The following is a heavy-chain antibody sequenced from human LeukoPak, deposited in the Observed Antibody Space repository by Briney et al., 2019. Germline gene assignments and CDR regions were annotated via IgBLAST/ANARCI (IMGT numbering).Heavy chain of an antibody. CDR3: ARGGGANYNMDV. D-gene: IGHD3-16*01. V-gene: IGHV3-74*01. CDR2: IKTDGTIT. Sequence: GGSLRLSCAASGFTFSTYWMHWVRQAPGEGLVGVSRIKTDGTITTYAASVKGRFTISRDNSKSTLYLQMNSLRAENTAVYYCARGGGANYNMDVWGKGTTVTVSS. J-gene: IGHJ6*03. CDR1: GFTFSTYW.